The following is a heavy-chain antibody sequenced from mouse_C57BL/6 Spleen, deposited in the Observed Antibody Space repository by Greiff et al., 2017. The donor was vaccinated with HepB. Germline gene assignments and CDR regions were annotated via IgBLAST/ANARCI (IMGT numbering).Heavy chain of an antibody. CDR2: INPNNGGT. Sequence: EVQLQQSGPELVKPGASVKISCKASGYTFTDYYMNWVKQSHGKSLEWIGDINPNNGGTSYNQKFKGKATLTVDKSSSTAYMELRSLTSEDSAVYYCARGIRYYGSSPSWFAYWGQGTLVTVSA. D-gene: IGHD1-1*01. CDR1: GYTFTDYY. J-gene: IGHJ3*01. V-gene: IGHV1-26*01. CDR3: ARGIRYYGSSPSWFAY.